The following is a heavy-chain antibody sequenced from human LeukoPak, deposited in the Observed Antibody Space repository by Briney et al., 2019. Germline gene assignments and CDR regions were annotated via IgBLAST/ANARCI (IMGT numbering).Heavy chain of an antibody. Sequence: SGGSLRLSCAASGFTFNSYAMSWVRQAPGKGLEWVSGISGGGGSTYYADSVKGRFTISRDNSKNTLYLQMNSLRAEDTAVYYCAKSSSWIFDYWGQGTLVTVSS. J-gene: IGHJ4*02. CDR2: ISGGGGST. D-gene: IGHD6-13*01. CDR3: AKSSSWIFDY. V-gene: IGHV3-23*01. CDR1: GFTFNSYA.